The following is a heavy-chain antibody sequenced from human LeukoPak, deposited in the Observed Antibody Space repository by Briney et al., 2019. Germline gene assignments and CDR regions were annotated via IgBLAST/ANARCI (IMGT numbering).Heavy chain of an antibody. CDR3: ARGYSGSYVTPDAEYFQH. CDR2: INPSGGST. Sequence: ASVKVSCKASGYTFTSYYMHWVRQAPGQGLEWMGIINPSGGSTSYAQKLQGRVTMTRDTSTSTVYMELSSLRSEDTAVYYCARGYSGSYVTPDAEYFQHWGQGTLVTVSS. V-gene: IGHV1-46*01. CDR1: GYTFTSYY. D-gene: IGHD1-26*01. J-gene: IGHJ1*01.